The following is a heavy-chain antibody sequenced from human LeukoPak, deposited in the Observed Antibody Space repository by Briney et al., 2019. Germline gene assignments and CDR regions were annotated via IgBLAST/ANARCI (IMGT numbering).Heavy chain of an antibody. Sequence: GGSLRLSCVASGFTFSFYWMGWVRQATGKGLEWVANIKQDGSEKYYVDSARGRFTISRDNAKNSLYLQMNSLRDEDTAVYYCARDLNWVFDYWGQGTLVTVSS. D-gene: IGHD7-27*01. J-gene: IGHJ4*02. CDR3: ARDLNWVFDY. CDR1: GFTFSFYW. CDR2: IKQDGSEK. V-gene: IGHV3-7*01.